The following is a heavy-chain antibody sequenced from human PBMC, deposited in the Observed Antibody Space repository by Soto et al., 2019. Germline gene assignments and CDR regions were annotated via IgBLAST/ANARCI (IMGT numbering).Heavy chain of an antibody. CDR1: GGSISSGDYY. Sequence: PSETLSLTCTVSGGSISSGDYYWSWIRQPPGKGLEWIGYIYYSGSTYYNPSLKSRVTISVDTSKNQFSLKLSSVTAADPAVYYCARVVHQGYYGMDVWGQGTTVTVSS. V-gene: IGHV4-30-4*01. J-gene: IGHJ6*02. CDR2: IYYSGST. D-gene: IGHD1-1*01. CDR3: ARVVHQGYYGMDV.